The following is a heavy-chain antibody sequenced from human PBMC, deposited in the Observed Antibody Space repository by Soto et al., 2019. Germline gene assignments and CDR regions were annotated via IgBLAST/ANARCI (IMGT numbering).Heavy chain of an antibody. Sequence: PSETLSLTCTVSGVSISSSSYYWGWIRQPPGKGLEWIGSIYYSGSTYYNPSLKSRVTISVDTSKNQFSLKLSSVTAADTAVYYCARHYIAVAGNYYYGMDVWGQGTTVTIS. CDR3: ARHYIAVAGNYYYGMDV. CDR2: IYYSGST. D-gene: IGHD6-19*01. J-gene: IGHJ6*02. CDR1: GVSISSSSYY. V-gene: IGHV4-39*01.